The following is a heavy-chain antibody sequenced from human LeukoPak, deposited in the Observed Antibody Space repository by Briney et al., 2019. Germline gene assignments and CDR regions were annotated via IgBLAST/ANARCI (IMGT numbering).Heavy chain of an antibody. CDR1: GFTFSSYW. CDR3: ARDPGGYMDV. J-gene: IGHJ6*03. Sequence: PGGSLRLSCAASGFTFSSYWMSWVRQAPGKGLEWVSYISSSGSTIFYADSVKGRFTISRDNAKNSLYLQMNSLRAEDTTVYYCARDPGGYMDVWGKGTTVTISS. D-gene: IGHD3-10*01. V-gene: IGHV3-48*04. CDR2: ISSSGSTI.